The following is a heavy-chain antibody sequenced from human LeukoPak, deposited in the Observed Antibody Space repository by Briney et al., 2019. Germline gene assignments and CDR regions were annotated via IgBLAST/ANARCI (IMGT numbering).Heavy chain of an antibody. J-gene: IGHJ4*02. CDR2: MNPNSGNT. Sequence: ASVNVSCKASGYTFTSYDINWVRQAAGQGLEWMGWMNPNSGNTGYAQKFQGRVTITRNTSISTAYMELSSLRSEDTAVYYCARGVVRGGWYHLFDYWGQGTLVTVSS. CDR1: GYTFTSYD. V-gene: IGHV1-8*03. CDR3: ARGVVRGGWYHLFDY. D-gene: IGHD6-19*01.